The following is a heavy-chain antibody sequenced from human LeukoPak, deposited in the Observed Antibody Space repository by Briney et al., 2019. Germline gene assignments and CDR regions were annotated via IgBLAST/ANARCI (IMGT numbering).Heavy chain of an antibody. J-gene: IGHJ4*02. CDR3: ARTVTAIAPWYFDY. V-gene: IGHV4-39*01. CDR2: NYYSGST. CDR1: GGSISSSGYY. Sequence: SETLSLTCTVSGGSISSSGYYWGWIRQPPGKGLEWIGSNYYSGSTYYNPSLKSRVTISVDTSKNQFSLKLSSVTAADTAVYYCARTVTAIAPWYFDYWGQGTLVTVSS. D-gene: IGHD2-21*02.